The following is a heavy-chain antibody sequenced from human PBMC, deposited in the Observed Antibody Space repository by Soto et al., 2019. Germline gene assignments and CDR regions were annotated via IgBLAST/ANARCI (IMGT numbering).Heavy chain of an antibody. Sequence: QVQLQESGPGLVKPSGTLSLTCAVSGGSISSSNWWSWVRQPPGKGLQWIGEIYHSGSTNYIPSLKSRVTISVDKSSNQFSLKLSSVTAADTAVYYCASRWGEGRVDYWGQGTLVTVSS. J-gene: IGHJ4*02. CDR1: GGSISSSNW. V-gene: IGHV4-4*02. CDR2: IYHSGST. CDR3: ASRWGEGRVDY. D-gene: IGHD3-10*01.